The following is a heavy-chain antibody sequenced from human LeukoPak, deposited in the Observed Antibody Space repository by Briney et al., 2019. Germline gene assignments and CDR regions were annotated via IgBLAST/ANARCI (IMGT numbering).Heavy chain of an antibody. CDR3: AAVKTYYYDTSGYYFPLNAFDI. Sequence: ASVKVSCKASGYTFTGYAMHWVRQAPGQRLEWMGWINAGNGNTKYSQEFQGRVTITRDTSASTAYMELSSLRSEDTAVYYCAAVKTYYYDTSGYYFPLNAFDIWGQGTMVTVFS. CDR1: GYTFTGYA. CDR2: INAGNGNT. V-gene: IGHV1-3*03. D-gene: IGHD3-22*01. J-gene: IGHJ3*02.